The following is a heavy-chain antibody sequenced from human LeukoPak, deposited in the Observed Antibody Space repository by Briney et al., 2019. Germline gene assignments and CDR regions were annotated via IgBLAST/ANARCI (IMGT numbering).Heavy chain of an antibody. J-gene: IGHJ5*02. V-gene: IGHV4-34*01. D-gene: IGHD4-23*01. CDR1: GGSFSGYY. Sequence: PSETLSLTCAVYGGSFSGYYWSWIRQPPGKGPEWIGEINHRGSTNYNPSLKSRVTISVDTSKNQFSLKLSSVTAADTAVYYCARGFDYGGNSVAGGCNWFDPWGQGTLVTVSS. CDR2: INHRGST. CDR3: ARGFDYGGNSVAGGCNWFDP.